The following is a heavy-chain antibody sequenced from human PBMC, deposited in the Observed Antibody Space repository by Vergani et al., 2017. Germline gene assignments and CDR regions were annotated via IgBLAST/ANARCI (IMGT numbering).Heavy chain of an antibody. CDR1: GGTSSGDV. Sequence: QVQLVQSGAEVKKPGSSVKASCKAPGGTSSGDVIRWVRQAPGQGLEGMGGIIPIFGTAKYEQKFQGRDTINADESTSTAYMELSGLRAEDPAVYYFARSNYGDYPPLGAFDIWGQGTMVTVSS. CDR2: IIPIFGTA. CDR3: ARSNYGDYPPLGAFDI. V-gene: IGHV1-69*01. D-gene: IGHD4-17*01. J-gene: IGHJ3*02.